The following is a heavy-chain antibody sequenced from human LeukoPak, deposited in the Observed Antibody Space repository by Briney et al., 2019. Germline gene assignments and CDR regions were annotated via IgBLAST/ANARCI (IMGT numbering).Heavy chain of an antibody. CDR1: GYSFTSYW. Sequence: GESLKISCKGSGYSFTSYWIGWVRQMPGKGLEWMGIIYPGDSDTRYSPSFQGQVTISADKSISTAYLQWSSLKASGTAMYYCARLWELELPVRYFDYWGQGTLVTVSS. CDR2: IYPGDSDT. D-gene: IGHD1-7*01. CDR3: ARLWELELPVRYFDY. J-gene: IGHJ4*02. V-gene: IGHV5-51*01.